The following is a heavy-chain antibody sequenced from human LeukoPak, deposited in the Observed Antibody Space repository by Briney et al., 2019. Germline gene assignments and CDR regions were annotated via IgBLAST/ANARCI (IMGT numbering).Heavy chain of an antibody. CDR1: GYTLTSYG. D-gene: IGHD5-24*01. J-gene: IGHJ3*02. V-gene: IGHV1-18*01. CDR3: ARTKDGYSDAFDI. CDR2: ISAYNGNT. Sequence: ASVKVSCKASGYTLTSYGISWVRQAPGQGLEWMGWISAYNGNTNYAQKLQGSVTMTTDTSTSTAYMELRSLRSDDTAVYYCARTKDGYSDAFDIWGQGTMVTVSS.